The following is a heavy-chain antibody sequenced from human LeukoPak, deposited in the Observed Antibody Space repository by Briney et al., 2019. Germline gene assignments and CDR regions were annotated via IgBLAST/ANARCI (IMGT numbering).Heavy chain of an antibody. CDR1: GFTFSSYA. Sequence: GGSLRLSCAASGFTFSSYAMSWVRQAPGKGLEWVSAISGSGGSTYYADSVKGRFTISRDNSKNTLYLQMNSLRAEDTAVYYCAKGKGMVRGVIIPNWFDPWGQGTLVTVSS. CDR2: ISGSGGST. CDR3: AKGKGMVRGVIIPNWFDP. D-gene: IGHD3-10*01. J-gene: IGHJ5*02. V-gene: IGHV3-23*01.